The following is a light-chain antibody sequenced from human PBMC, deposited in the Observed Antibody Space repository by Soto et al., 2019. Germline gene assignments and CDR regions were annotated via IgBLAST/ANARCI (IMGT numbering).Light chain of an antibody. J-gene: IGKJ5*01. CDR1: QSITSY. CDR2: AAS. Sequence: IQMTQWPSSLSSSVGDRVTITCRASQSITSYLSWYQQQPGKAPKLLIYAASSLQSGVPSRFSGSGSGTDFTLTISSLQPEDFATYYCQQSYSSRITFGQGTRLEIK. CDR3: QQSYSSRIT. V-gene: IGKV1-39*01.